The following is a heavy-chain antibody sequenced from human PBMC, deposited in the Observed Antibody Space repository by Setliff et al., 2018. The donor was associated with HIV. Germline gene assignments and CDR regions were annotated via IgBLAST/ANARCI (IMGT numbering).Heavy chain of an antibody. Sequence: VKVSCKASGDTNPSDAISWVRQAPGQGLEWMGWISGYNGNTKYAQNMQGRVTMTTDTSTTTAYMELRSLRSDDTAVYYCATITVAGTGAFDIWGQGTMVTV. CDR1: GDTNPSDA. D-gene: IGHD6-19*01. CDR2: ISGYNGNT. V-gene: IGHV1-18*01. CDR3: ATITVAGTGAFDI. J-gene: IGHJ3*02.